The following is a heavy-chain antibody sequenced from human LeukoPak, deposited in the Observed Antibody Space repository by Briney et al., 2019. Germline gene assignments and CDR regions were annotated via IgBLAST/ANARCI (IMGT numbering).Heavy chain of an antibody. CDR1: GFTFDSYT. Sequence: PGGSLRLSCAASGFTFDSYTMSWVRQAPGKGLEWVSAISGSGFSTYYADSVKGRFTISRDNSKNTLYLQMNSLRAEDTAVYYCAKEISVAGPYDYWGQGTLVTVSS. CDR3: AKEISVAGPYDY. V-gene: IGHV3-23*01. J-gene: IGHJ4*02. CDR2: ISGSGFST. D-gene: IGHD6-19*01.